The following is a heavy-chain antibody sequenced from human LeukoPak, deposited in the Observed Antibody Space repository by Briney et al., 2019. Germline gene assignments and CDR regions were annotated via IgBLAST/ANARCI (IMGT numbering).Heavy chain of an antibody. D-gene: IGHD6-6*01. Sequence: PSETLSLTCTVSGGSISSYYWSWIRQPSGKGLEWIGYIYYSGSTNYNPSLKSRVTISVDTSRNQFSLKLSSVTAADTAVYYCARARIAARVIDYWGQGTLVTVSS. CDR2: IYYSGST. CDR1: GGSISSYY. V-gene: IGHV4-59*01. J-gene: IGHJ4*02. CDR3: ARARIAARVIDY.